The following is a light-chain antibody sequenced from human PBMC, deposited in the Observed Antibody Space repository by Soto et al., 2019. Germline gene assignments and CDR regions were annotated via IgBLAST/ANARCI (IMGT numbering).Light chain of an antibody. CDR3: QQFAKSST. V-gene: IGKV1-5*01. CDR1: HNIERW. J-gene: IGKJ1*01. Sequence: IQMTQSPSTLSASVGDRVTITCRASHNIERWMAWYQQKRGRAPSLLFFDATTLHSGVPSRFSGGGSGTEFTLTINGLQPDDFATYYCQQFAKSSTFGQGTKVDIK. CDR2: DAT.